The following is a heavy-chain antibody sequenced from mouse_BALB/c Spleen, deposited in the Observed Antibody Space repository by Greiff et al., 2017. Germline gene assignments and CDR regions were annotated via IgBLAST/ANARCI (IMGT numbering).Heavy chain of an antibody. Sequence: EVQLQESGGGLVKPGGSLKLSCAASGFAFSSYDMSWVRQTPEKRLEWVAYISSGGGSTYYPDTVKGRFTISRDNAKNTLYLQMSSLTSEDTAMDYCARQGYDYDDAMDYWGQGTSVTVSS. V-gene: IGHV5-12-1*01. CDR2: ISSGGGST. CDR3: ARQGYDYDDAMDY. CDR1: GFAFSSYD. J-gene: IGHJ4*01. D-gene: IGHD2-4*01.